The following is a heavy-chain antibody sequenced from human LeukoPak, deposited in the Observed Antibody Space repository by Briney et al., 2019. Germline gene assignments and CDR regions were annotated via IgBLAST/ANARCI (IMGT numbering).Heavy chain of an antibody. J-gene: IGHJ3*02. D-gene: IGHD1-26*01. Sequence: GGSLRFSCAASGFTFSTYNMNWVRQAPGKGLEWVSSISSSSNYIYYADSVKGRFTISRDNAKNSLYLQMNSLRVEGTDVYYCARDVGASAPDAFDIWGQGTMVTVSS. CDR3: ARDVGASAPDAFDI. CDR2: ISSSSNYI. CDR1: GFTFSTYN. V-gene: IGHV3-21*01.